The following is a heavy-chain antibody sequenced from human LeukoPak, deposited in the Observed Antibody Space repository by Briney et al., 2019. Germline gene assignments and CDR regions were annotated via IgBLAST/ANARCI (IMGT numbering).Heavy chain of an antibody. D-gene: IGHD2-2*01. Sequence: SETLSLTCAVHGGSFSGYYWSWIRQPPGKGLEWIGEINHSGSTNYNPSLKSRVTISVDTSKNQFSLKLSSVTAADTAVYYCARGGGYCSSTSCHWYFDLWGRGTLVTVSS. CDR2: INHSGST. J-gene: IGHJ2*01. CDR1: GGSFSGYY. CDR3: ARGGGYCSSTSCHWYFDL. V-gene: IGHV4-34*01.